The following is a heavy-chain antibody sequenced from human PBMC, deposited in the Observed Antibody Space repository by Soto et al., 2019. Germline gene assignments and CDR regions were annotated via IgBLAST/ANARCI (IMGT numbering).Heavy chain of an antibody. V-gene: IGHV1-18*01. CDR3: ARDLPTMDV. CDR2: IRAYNGNT. CDR1: GYTVTSYG. J-gene: IGHJ6*02. Sequence: QVQLVQSGAEVKKPGALVKVSCKASGYTVTSYGVSWVRQAPGQGLEWLGWIRAYNGNTNYAQNLQGRVTMTTDTSTSTAYMELRSLRSDDAAVYYCARDLPTMDVWGQGTTVTVSS.